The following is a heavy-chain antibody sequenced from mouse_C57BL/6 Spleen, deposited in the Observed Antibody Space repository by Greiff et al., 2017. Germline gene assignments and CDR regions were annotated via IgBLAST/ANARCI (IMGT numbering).Heavy chain of an antibody. D-gene: IGHD2-2*01. CDR2: FYPGSGSI. J-gene: IGHJ4*01. CDR1: GYTFTEYT. Sequence: VNLVESGAELVKPGASVKLSCKASGYTFTEYTIHWVKQRSGQGLEWFGWFYPGSGSIKYHEKFKYKATFTADKSSSTVYMELSRLTSEDSAVYFCARNEEVTTLMDYWGQGTSVTVSS. V-gene: IGHV1-62-2*01. CDR3: ARNEEVTTLMDY.